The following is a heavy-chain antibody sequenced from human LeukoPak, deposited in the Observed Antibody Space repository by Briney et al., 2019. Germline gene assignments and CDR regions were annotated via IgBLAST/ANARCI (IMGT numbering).Heavy chain of an antibody. J-gene: IGHJ4*02. CDR3: ARGGNMVRGVIEYYFDY. V-gene: IGHV3-53*01. CDR1: GFTVSSNY. CDR2: IYSGGST. Sequence: PGGSLRLSCAASGFTVSSNYMSWVRQAPGKGLEWVSVIYSGGSTYYADSVKGRFTISRDNSKNTLYLQMNSLRAEDTAVYYCARGGNMVRGVIEYYFDYWGQGTLVTVSS. D-gene: IGHD3-10*01.